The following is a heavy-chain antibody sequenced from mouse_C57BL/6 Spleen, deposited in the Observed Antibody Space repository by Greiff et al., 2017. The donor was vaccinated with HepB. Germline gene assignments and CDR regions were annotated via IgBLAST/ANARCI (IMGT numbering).Heavy chain of an antibody. CDR3: ARDWDHCFDY. CDR1: GYTFTSYG. CDR2: IYPRSGNT. J-gene: IGHJ2*01. Sequence: QVHVKQSGAELARPGASVKLSCKASGYTFTSYGISWVKQRTGQGLEWIGEIYPRSGNTYYNEKFKGKATLTADKSSSTAYMELRSLTSEDSAVYFCARDWDHCFDYWGQGTTLTVSS. V-gene: IGHV1-81*01. D-gene: IGHD4-1*01.